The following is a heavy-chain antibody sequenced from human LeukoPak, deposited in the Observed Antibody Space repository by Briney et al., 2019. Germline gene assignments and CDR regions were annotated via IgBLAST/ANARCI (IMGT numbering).Heavy chain of an antibody. CDR1: GFTFNDHA. CDR3: ARAVAGTKYFDY. CDR2: ISSSDVNT. J-gene: IGHJ4*02. Sequence: GGSLRLSCAASGFTFNDHAMNWVRQAPGKGLEWISSISSSDVNTYYADSVKGRFTISRDNSENTLYLQMNSLRAEDTAVYYCARAVAGTKYFDYWGQGTLATVSS. V-gene: IGHV3-23*01. D-gene: IGHD6-19*01.